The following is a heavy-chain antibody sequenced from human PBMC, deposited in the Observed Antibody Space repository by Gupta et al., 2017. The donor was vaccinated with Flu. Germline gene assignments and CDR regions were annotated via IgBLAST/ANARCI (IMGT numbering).Heavy chain of an antibody. J-gene: IGHJ4*02. V-gene: IGHV1-69*06. CDR2: IIPIFGTA. D-gene: IGHD6-19*01. CDR3: ARGTGYSSGWGRKKRYYFDY. CDR1: GGTFRSYA. Sequence: QVQLVQSGAEVKKPGSGVRVFGKGSGGTFRSYAISWVRQAPGQGLEWMGGIIPIFGTANYAQNVQGRVTVTADKSTSTAYMELSSLRSEDTAVYYCARGTGYSSGWGRKKRYYFDYWGQGTLVTVSS.